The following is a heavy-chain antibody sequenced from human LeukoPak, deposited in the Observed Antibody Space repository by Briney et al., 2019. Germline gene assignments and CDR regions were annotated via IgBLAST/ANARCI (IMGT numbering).Heavy chain of an antibody. D-gene: IGHD1-20*01. CDR1: SESFSGYC. Sequence: SETLSLTCAVDSESFSGYCWSWIRQPPGKGLEWIGEINHRGNTNYNPSLKSRVTISMDTSKNQLSLELSSVTAADTAVYYCARGGVGQVFSDNCYFDNWGQGTLVTVSS. V-gene: IGHV4-34*01. J-gene: IGHJ4*02. CDR2: INHRGNT. CDR3: ARGGVGQVFSDNCYFDN.